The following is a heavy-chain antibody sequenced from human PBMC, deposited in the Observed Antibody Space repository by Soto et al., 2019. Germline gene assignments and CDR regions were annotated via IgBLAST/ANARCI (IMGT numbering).Heavy chain of an antibody. CDR2: IKPDGGER. CDR3: ERIFDIVVVVAATDFFDF. D-gene: IGHD2-15*01. CDR1: GFTFSSDW. V-gene: IGHV3-7*05. Sequence: EVQLVESGGGLVQPGGSLRLSCAASGFTFSSDWMSWVRQAPGKGLEWVANIKPDGGERYYVDYVTGRCTISRGNAKISMFLQMNSVRAEDTAVYYCERIFDIVVVVAATDFFDFLGQGTLVTACS. J-gene: IGHJ4*02.